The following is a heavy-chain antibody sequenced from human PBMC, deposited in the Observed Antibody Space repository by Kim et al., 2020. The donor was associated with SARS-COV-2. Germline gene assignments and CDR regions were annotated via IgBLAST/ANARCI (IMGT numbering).Heavy chain of an antibody. Sequence: GGSLRLSCAASGFTFSNYSMHWVRQVPGKGLEWVSRINSDGIITTYADSVKGRFTISRDNAKNTLYLQMNSLRAEDTAVYSCARVSGSGSFFFDYWGQGTLVTVSS. J-gene: IGHJ4*02. V-gene: IGHV3-74*01. CDR1: GFTFSNYS. D-gene: IGHD1-26*01. CDR3: ARVSGSGSFFFDY. CDR2: INSDGIIT.